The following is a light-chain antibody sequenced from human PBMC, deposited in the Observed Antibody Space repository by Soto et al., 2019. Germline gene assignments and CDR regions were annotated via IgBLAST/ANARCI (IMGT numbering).Light chain of an antibody. CDR3: QQTYTSPWA. Sequence: DIRMTQSPSSLYASVGDTVTITCRASQGISDYLRWFQHKPGEAPKLLIYTASSLQGGVPLRFSGAGSRTDFSLTISGLQPEDSATYDCQQTYTSPWAFGQGTRVDIK. J-gene: IGKJ1*01. CDR1: QGISDY. V-gene: IGKV1-39*01. CDR2: TAS.